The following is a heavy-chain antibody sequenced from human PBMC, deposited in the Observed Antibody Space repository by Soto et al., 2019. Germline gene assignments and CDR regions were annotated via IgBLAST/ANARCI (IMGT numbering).Heavy chain of an antibody. V-gene: IGHV4-30-4*01. CDR3: ARGSAGGSSWHDNWFDP. Sequence: QVQLQESGPGLVKPSQTLSLTCTVSGGSISSGEYYWSWIRQPPGKGLEWIGCIYYSGYAYYNPSLKVRIIISVDTSKTQFSLKLSSLTAADTAVYFCARGSAGGSSWHDNWFDPWGQGTLVTVSS. J-gene: IGHJ5*02. CDR1: GGSISSGEYY. CDR2: IYYSGYA. D-gene: IGHD6-13*01.